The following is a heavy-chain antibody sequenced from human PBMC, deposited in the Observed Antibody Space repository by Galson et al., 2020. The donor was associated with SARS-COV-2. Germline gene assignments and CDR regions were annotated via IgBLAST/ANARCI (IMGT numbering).Heavy chain of an antibody. D-gene: IGHD3-10*01. CDR1: GFTFSSYW. Sequence: TGGSLRLSCAASGFTFSSYWMSWVRQAPGKGLEWVANIKQDGSEKYYVDSVKGRFTISRDNAKNSLYLQMNSLRAEDTAVYYCARAARQTLLWFGELPYYFDYWGQGTLVTVSS. CDR2: IKQDGSEK. V-gene: IGHV3-7*01. J-gene: IGHJ4*02. CDR3: ARAARQTLLWFGELPYYFDY.